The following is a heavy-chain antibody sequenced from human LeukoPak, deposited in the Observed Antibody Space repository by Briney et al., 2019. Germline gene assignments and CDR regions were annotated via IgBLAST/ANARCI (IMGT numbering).Heavy chain of an antibody. Sequence: GGSLRLSCAASGFTFSDYYMSWIRQAPGKGLEWVSYISSSGTIRYYADSVKGRFTISRDNAKNSLSLQMNSLSAEDTAVYYCARDPNFYGSGSCDHWGQGTLVTVSS. J-gene: IGHJ4*02. D-gene: IGHD3-10*01. V-gene: IGHV3-11*01. CDR3: ARDPNFYGSGSCDH. CDR2: ISSSGTIR. CDR1: GFTFSDYY.